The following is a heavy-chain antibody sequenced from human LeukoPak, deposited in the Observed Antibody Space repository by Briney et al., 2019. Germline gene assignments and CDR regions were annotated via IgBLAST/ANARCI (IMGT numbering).Heavy chain of an antibody. CDR1: GGSISSYY. CDR2: IYYSGST. J-gene: IGHJ6*03. Sequence: PSETLSLTCTVSGGSISSYYWSWIRQPPGKGLEWIGYIYYSGSTNYNPSLKSRVTISVDTSKNQFSLKLSSVTAADTAVYYCARGRDSSSSLGYYYYYMDVWGKGTTVTVSS. CDR3: ARGRDSSSSLGYYYYYMDV. V-gene: IGHV4-59*12. D-gene: IGHD6-6*01.